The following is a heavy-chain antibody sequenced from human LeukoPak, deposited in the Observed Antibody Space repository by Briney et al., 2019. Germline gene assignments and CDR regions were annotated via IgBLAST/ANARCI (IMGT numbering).Heavy chain of an antibody. CDR1: GGSISSYY. D-gene: IGHD3-22*01. CDR3: ASDSSGYWGAFDI. J-gene: IGHJ3*02. Sequence: SETLSLTCAVSGGSISSYYWSWIRQPPGKGLEWIGYIYYSGSTDYNPSLKSRVTISEDTSKNQFSLKLSSVTAADTAVYYCASDSSGYWGAFDIWGEGTLVTVSS. V-gene: IGHV4-59*01. CDR2: IYYSGST.